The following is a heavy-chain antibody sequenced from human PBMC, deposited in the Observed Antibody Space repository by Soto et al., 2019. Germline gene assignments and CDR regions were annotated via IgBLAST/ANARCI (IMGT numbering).Heavy chain of an antibody. Sequence: EVQLVESGGTLVQPGGSLRFSCVASGFTFSSYWMTWVRQAPGKGLEWVGNIKQDGGEKNYVDSVKGRFTISRDNAKNSVDLQMNSLRAEDTAVYYCAREIVVARGASYFDYWGPGTLVTVSS. V-gene: IGHV3-7*04. CDR3: AREIVVARGASYFDY. D-gene: IGHD2-2*01. CDR2: IKQDGGEK. CDR1: GFTFSSYW. J-gene: IGHJ4*02.